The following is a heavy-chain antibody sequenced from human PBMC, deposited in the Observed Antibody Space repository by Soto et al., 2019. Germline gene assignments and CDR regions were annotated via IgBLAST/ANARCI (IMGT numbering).Heavy chain of an antibody. V-gene: IGHV4-31*03. D-gene: IGHD3-22*01. CDR3: ARDLIVTPGWFDP. CDR2: IYYSGST. Sequence: SETLSLTCTVSGGSISSGGYYWSWIRQHPGKGLEWIGYIYYSGSTYYNPSLKSRVTISVDTSKNQFSLKLSSVTAADTAVYYCARDLIVTPGWFDPWGQGTLVTVSS. CDR1: GGSISSGGYY. J-gene: IGHJ5*02.